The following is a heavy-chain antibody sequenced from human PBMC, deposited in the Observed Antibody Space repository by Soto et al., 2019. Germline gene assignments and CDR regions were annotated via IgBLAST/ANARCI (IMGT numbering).Heavy chain of an antibody. V-gene: IGHV4-30-2*01. CDR3: ARELYYGSGSYRYWFDP. J-gene: IGHJ5*02. Sequence: PSETLSLTCAVSGGSISSGGYSWSWIRQPPGKGLEWIGYIYHSGSTYYNPSLKSRVTISVDRSKNQFSLKLSSVTAADTAVYYCARELYYGSGSYRYWFDPWGQGTLVTVSS. D-gene: IGHD3-10*01. CDR1: GGSISSGGYS. CDR2: IYHSGST.